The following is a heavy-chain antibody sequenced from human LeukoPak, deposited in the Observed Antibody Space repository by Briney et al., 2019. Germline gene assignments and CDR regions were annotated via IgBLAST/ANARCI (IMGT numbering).Heavy chain of an antibody. CDR2: IYYSGST. CDR3: ARYGSDYFDY. V-gene: IGHV4-39*01. CDR1: GGSISSSSYY. Sequence: ASETLSLTCTVSGGSISSSSYYWGWIRQPPGKGLEWIGSIYYSGSTYYNPSLKSRVTISVDTSKNQFSLKLSSVTAADTAVYYCARYGSDYFDYWGQGTLVTVSS. J-gene: IGHJ4*02. D-gene: IGHD4-17*01.